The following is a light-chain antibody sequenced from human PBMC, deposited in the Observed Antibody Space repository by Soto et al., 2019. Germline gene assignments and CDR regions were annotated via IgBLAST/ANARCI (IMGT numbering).Light chain of an antibody. Sequence: AIRMTQSPSSLSASTGDRVTITCRASQGISTYLAWYQQKPGKAPKLLIYDASNRATGIPARFSGSGSGTDFTLTISSLEPEDFALYYCQQRSNWPRTFGQGTRWIS. V-gene: IGKV1-8*01. CDR3: QQRSNWPRT. CDR2: DAS. J-gene: IGKJ1*01. CDR1: QGISTY.